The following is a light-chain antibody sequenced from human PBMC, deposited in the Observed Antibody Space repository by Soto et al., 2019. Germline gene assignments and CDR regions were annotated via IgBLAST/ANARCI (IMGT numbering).Light chain of an antibody. CDR1: SGHSSYI. CDR3: ETWDSNTRV. Sequence: QLVLTQSSSASASLGSSVKLTCTLSSGHSSYIIAWHQQQPGKAPRYLMKLEGSGSYNKGSGVPDRFSGSSSGADRYLTIXNXXXXXXADYYCETWDSNTRVFGGGTKVTV. V-gene: IGLV4-60*02. J-gene: IGLJ3*02. CDR2: LEGSGSY.